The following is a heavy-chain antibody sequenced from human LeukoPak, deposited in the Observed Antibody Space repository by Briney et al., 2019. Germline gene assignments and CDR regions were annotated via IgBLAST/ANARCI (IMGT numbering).Heavy chain of an antibody. CDR1: GFTVSNYG. J-gene: IGHJ4*02. D-gene: IGHD4-17*01. CDR3: ARSGVYGDHLGHCDS. CDR2: ISYDGSNK. V-gene: IGHV3-30*03. Sequence: GGSLRRSCAASGFTVSNYGMHWVRQAPGKGLERVAVISYDGSNKYYADSVKGRFTISRDDSKNTLYLQLNSLRAEDTAVYYCARSGVYGDHLGHCDSRGQGTLVTVSS.